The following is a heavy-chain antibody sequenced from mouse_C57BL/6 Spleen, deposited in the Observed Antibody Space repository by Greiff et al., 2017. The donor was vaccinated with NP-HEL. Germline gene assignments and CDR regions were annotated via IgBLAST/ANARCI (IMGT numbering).Heavy chain of an antibody. CDR2: ISTGGGSA. D-gene: IGHD1-1*01. J-gene: IGHJ4*01. V-gene: IGHV5-12*01. CDR3: ARRAVLRGYAMDY. CDR1: GFTFSDYY. Sequence: DVQLVESGGGLVQPGGSLKLSCAASGFTFSDYYLYWVRPTPEKRLEWVAYISTGGGSASYPDTVKGRFTISRDNAKNTLYLQVSRLKSEDTAMYYCARRAVLRGYAMDYWGQGTSGTVAS.